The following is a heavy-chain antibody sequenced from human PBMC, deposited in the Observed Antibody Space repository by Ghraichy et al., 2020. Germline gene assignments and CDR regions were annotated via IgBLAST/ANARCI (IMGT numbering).Heavy chain of an antibody. Sequence: SETLSLTCTVSGGSISSSNYYWGWIRQPPGKGLEWIGSIYYSGSTYYNPSLKSRLTMSIDASKNQFSLKLNSVTAADTAVYYCARARNSSGYYPVGYWGQGTLVTVSS. CDR3: ARARNSSGYYPVGY. CDR2: IYYSGST. CDR1: GGSISSSNYY. V-gene: IGHV4-39*07. J-gene: IGHJ4*02. D-gene: IGHD3-22*01.